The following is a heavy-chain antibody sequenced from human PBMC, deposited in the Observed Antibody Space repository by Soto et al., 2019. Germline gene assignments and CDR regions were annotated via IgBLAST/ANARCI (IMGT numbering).Heavy chain of an antibody. CDR3: ARGGGGYSRDGFDI. D-gene: IGHD4-4*01. CDR1: GGSINNYY. V-gene: IGHV4-59*01. Sequence: LSLTCTVSGGSINNYYWSWIRQSPGKGLEWIGYISYIGTTNYNPSLKSRVTISVDPSKNQFSLRLSSVTAADTAVYYCARGGGGYSRDGFDIWGQGTMVTVSS. CDR2: ISYIGTT. J-gene: IGHJ3*02.